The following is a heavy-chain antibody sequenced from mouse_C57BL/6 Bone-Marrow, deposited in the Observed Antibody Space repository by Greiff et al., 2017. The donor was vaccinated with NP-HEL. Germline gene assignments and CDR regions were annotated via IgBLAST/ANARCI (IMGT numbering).Heavy chain of an antibody. CDR2: ISDGGSYT. J-gene: IGHJ3*01. CDR1: GFTFSSYA. D-gene: IGHD1-1*01. CDR3: ARGYYYGSSYVAY. V-gene: IGHV5-4*03. Sequence: EVKLMESGGGLVKPGGSLKLSCAASGFTFSSYAMSWVRQTPEKRLEWVATISDGGSYTYYPDNVKGRFTISRDNAKNNLYLQMSHLKSEDTAMYYCARGYYYGSSYVAYWGQGTLVTVSA.